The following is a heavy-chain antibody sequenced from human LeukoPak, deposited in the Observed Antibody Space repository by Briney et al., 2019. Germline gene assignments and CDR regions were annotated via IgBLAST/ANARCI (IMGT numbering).Heavy chain of an antibody. CDR3: ARPDGSGSPHFDY. CDR1: GGSISSYY. Sequence: SETLSLTCTVPGGSISSYYWSWIRQPPGKGLEWIGYIYYSGSTNYNPSLKSRVTISVDTSKNQFSLKLSSVTAADTAVYYCARPDGSGSPHFDYWGQGTLVTVSS. J-gene: IGHJ4*02. V-gene: IGHV4-59*01. CDR2: IYYSGST. D-gene: IGHD3-10*01.